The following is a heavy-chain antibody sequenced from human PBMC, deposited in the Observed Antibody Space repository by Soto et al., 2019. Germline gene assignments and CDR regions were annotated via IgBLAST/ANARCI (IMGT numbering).Heavy chain of an antibody. Sequence: GASVKVSCKASGYSFSTYGISWVRQAPGQGLEWMGWISTSNGGTNYAQKFQGRVTMTRDTYISTAYMELSRMRSDDTAVYYCARDTAVVGGTDYWGQGTLVTVSS. V-gene: IGHV1-18*01. CDR3: ARDTAVVGGTDY. CDR1: GYSFSTYG. D-gene: IGHD6-19*01. J-gene: IGHJ4*02. CDR2: ISTSNGGT.